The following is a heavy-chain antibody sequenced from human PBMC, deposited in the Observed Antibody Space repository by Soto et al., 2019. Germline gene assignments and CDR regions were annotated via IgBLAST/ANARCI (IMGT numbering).Heavy chain of an antibody. V-gene: IGHV3-23*01. CDR3: AKQRAGFSSGSATFYLDK. D-gene: IGHD3-10*01. J-gene: IGHJ4*02. CDR1: GFTFSRNS. CDR2: LSARGGTT. Sequence: EVQLLESGGGLVQPGGSLRISCLASGFTFSRNSMSWVRQAPVKGLEWVSALSARGGTTFSADSVKGRFAVSRDNSNNALYLKRDGLSAENRAVYYCAKQRAGFSSGSATFYLDKWGQGSMVTVSS.